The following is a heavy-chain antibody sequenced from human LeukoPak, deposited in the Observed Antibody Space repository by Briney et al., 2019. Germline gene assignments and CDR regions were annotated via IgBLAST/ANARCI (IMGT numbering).Heavy chain of an antibody. V-gene: IGHV1-2*06. CDR1: RYIFTGFH. J-gene: IGHJ5*02. D-gene: IGHD3-22*01. CDR2: INADRGGT. CDR3: ARQADYLDNSGHYYVGGLNP. Sequence: ASVKVSCRASRYIFTGFHFHWVRQAPGRGLEWMGRINADRGGTDFAQKLQGRITMTRDTSVSTTYMELTGLISDDTSIYYCARQADYLDNSGHYYVGGLNPWGRGTLVTVSS.